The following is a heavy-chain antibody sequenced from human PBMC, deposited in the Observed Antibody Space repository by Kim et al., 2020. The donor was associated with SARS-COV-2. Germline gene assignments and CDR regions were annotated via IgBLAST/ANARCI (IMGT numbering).Heavy chain of an antibody. CDR3: ARRSGRIVDY. J-gene: IGHJ4*02. D-gene: IGHD3-10*01. Sequence: DTRYSPSFQGQVTISADKSISTAYLQWSSLKASDTAMYYCARRSGRIVDYWGQGTLVTVSS. V-gene: IGHV5-51*01. CDR2: DT.